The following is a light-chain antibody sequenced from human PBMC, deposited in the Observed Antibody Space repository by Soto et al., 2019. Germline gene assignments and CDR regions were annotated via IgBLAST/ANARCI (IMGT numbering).Light chain of an antibody. CDR3: QSYDSSLNAVV. Sequence: QSVLTQPPSVSGAPGQRVTISCTGSSSNIGAGYDVHWYQQLPGTAPKLLIYGNSNRPSGVPDRFSGSKSGTSASLALTGLQAEDEADYYCQSYDSSLNAVVFGGGTKLNVL. CDR1: SSNIGAGYD. J-gene: IGLJ2*01. V-gene: IGLV1-40*01. CDR2: GNS.